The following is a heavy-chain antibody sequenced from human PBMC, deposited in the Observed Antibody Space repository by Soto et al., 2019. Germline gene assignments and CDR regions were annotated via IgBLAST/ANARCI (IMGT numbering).Heavy chain of an antibody. V-gene: IGHV3-21*01. D-gene: IGHD3-10*01. Sequence: PGGSLRLSXAASGFTFRSFTINWVRQAPGKGLEWVSTISSNSAYIYYTDALRGRFTISRDNAKNSLHLQMNSLRAEDTAVYYCTRDASRXXRARGWFDPWGPGTLVTVSS. CDR3: TRDASRXXRARGWFDP. CDR2: ISSNSAYI. J-gene: IGHJ5*02. CDR1: GFTFRSFT.